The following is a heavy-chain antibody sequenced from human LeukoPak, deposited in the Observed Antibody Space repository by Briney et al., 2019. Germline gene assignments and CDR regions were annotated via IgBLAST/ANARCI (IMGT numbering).Heavy chain of an antibody. Sequence: GGSLRLSCAASEFTFSSYSMNGVRQAPGKGLEWVSSISSSSSYIYYADSVKGRFTISRDNAKNSLYLQMNSLRAEDTAVYYCARDLHVVPAASNYYDMDVWGQGTTVTVSS. CDR2: ISSSSSYI. CDR3: ARDLHVVPAASNYYDMDV. V-gene: IGHV3-21*01. J-gene: IGHJ6*02. CDR1: EFTFSSYS. D-gene: IGHD2-2*01.